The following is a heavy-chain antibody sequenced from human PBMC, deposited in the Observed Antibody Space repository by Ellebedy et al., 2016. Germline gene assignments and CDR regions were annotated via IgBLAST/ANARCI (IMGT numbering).Heavy chain of an antibody. CDR3: ASASGY. V-gene: IGHV1-3*04. CDR2: IDTADRT. Sequence: ASVKVSCKASRDIFTAYSMHWVRQAPGQGLEWMGWIDTADRTKYSQTFQGRVTLIRDSSASTYYMELRSLRSEDTAVYYCASASGYWGQGTLVTVSS. J-gene: IGHJ4*02. CDR1: RDIFTAYS. D-gene: IGHD3-10*01.